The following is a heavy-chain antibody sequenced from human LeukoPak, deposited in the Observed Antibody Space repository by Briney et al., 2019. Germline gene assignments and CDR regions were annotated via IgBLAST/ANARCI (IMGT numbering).Heavy chain of an antibody. J-gene: IGHJ3*02. CDR1: GYTFTSYD. V-gene: IGHV1-8*03. CDR3: AGGRFRAITMIVVVVDAFDI. CDR2: MNPNSGNT. D-gene: IGHD3-22*01. Sequence: GASVKVSCKASGYTFTSYDINWVRQATGQGLEWMGWMNPNSGNTGYAQKFQGRVTITRNTSISTAYMELSSLRSEDTAVYYYAGGRFRAITMIVVVVDAFDIWGQGTMVTVSS.